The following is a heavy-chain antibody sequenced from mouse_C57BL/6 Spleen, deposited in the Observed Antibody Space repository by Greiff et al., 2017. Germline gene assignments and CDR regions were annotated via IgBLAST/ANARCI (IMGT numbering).Heavy chain of an antibody. D-gene: IGHD1-1*01. V-gene: IGHV1-12*01. Sequence: QVQLQQSGAELVRPGASVKMSCKASGYTFTSYNMHWVKQTPRQGLEWIGAIYPGNGDTSSNQKFKGKATLTVDKSSSTAYMQLRSLTSEDSAVYVCARSAVYYYGSSSYYAMDYWGQGTSVTVSS. CDR2: IYPGNGDT. CDR1: GYTFTSYN. CDR3: ARSAVYYYGSSSYYAMDY. J-gene: IGHJ4*01.